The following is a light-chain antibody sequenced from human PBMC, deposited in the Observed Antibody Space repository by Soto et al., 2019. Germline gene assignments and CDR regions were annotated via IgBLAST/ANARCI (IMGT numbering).Light chain of an antibody. CDR1: QSVSNSY. CDR2: GAS. Sequence: EIVLTQSPGTLSLSPGERATLSCRASQSVSNSYLAWYQQKPGQAPRLLIYGASSRATGIPDRFSGSGSGTDFTLTIIRLEPEEFAVYYCQQYGSSPATFGPGTKVDIK. J-gene: IGKJ3*01. V-gene: IGKV3-20*01. CDR3: QQYGSSPAT.